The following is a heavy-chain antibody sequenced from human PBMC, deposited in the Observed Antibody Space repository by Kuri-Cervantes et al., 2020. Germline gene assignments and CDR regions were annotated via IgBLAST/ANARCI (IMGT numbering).Heavy chain of an antibody. J-gene: IGHJ3*02. CDR1: GFTFSRYA. Sequence: GGSLRLSCAASGFTFSRYAIHWVRQAPGKGLEWVAVISYDGINIYYADSVKGRFTISRDNSKNTLYLQMGSLRAEDMAVYYCARAGGLLWFGELGAFDIWGQGTMVTVSS. CDR2: ISYDGINI. CDR3: ARAGGLLWFGELGAFDI. D-gene: IGHD3-10*01. V-gene: IGHV3-30*14.